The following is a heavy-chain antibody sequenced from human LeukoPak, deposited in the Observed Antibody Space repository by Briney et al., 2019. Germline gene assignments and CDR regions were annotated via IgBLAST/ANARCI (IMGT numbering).Heavy chain of an antibody. Sequence: GGSLRLSCAASGFTFSSYAMSWVRQAPGKGLEWVANIKQDGSEKYYVDSVKGRFTISRDNAKNSLYLQMDSLRAEDTAFYYCAREGVVVGRDFDYWGQGTLVTVSS. J-gene: IGHJ4*02. V-gene: IGHV3-7*01. CDR1: GFTFSSYA. D-gene: IGHD2-15*01. CDR2: IKQDGSEK. CDR3: AREGVVVGRDFDY.